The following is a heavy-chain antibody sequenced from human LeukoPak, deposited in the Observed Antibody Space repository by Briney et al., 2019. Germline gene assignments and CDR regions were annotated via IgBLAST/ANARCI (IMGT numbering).Heavy chain of an antibody. J-gene: IGHJ5*02. Sequence: PSETLSLTCTVSGGSISSYFWSWIRQPAGKGLEWIGRIYTSGSTNYNPSLKSRVTMSVDTSKNQFSLKLSSVTAADTAVYYCARGPLYYDFWSGYPNWFDPWGQGTLVTVSS. D-gene: IGHD3-3*01. CDR2: IYTSGST. V-gene: IGHV4-4*07. CDR1: GGSISSYF. CDR3: ARGPLYYDFWSGYPNWFDP.